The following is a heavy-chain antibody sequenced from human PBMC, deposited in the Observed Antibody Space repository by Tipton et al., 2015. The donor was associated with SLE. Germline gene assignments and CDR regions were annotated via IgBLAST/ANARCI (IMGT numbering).Heavy chain of an antibody. V-gene: IGHV4-59*01. D-gene: IGHD3-3*02. Sequence: TLSLTCTVSGGSIGSYYWSWIRQPPGKGLEWIGNMFYTGSINYNPSLKSRVTISLDPSKNQFSLTLRSVTAADTAVYYCAREGVHFWSGSSYYYYYYMDVWGKGTTVTVSS. CDR1: GGSIGSYY. CDR2: MFYTGSI. CDR3: AREGVHFWSGSSYYYYYYMDV. J-gene: IGHJ6*03.